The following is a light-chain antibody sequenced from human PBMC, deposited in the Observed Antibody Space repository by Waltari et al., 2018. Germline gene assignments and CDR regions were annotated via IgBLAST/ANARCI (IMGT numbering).Light chain of an antibody. V-gene: IGLV1-40*01. J-gene: IGLJ1*01. CDR2: ANT. CDR1: SSNIGAGHD. CDR3: QSHDSSHYV. Sequence: QSVLTQPPSVSGPPGQRVTISCPGSSSNIGAGHDVHWYQQLPGTAPKLLIYANTKRPSGVPDRFSGSKSGTSASLAITGLQAEDEADYYCQSHDSSHYVFGTGTKVTVL.